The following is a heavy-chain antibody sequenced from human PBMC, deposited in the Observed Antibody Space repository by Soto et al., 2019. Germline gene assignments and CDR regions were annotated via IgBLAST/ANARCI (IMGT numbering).Heavy chain of an antibody. Sequence: QVKLVQSGGEVKKPGSSVTVSCKASGGTFGNSAISWVRQAPGQVLEWMGGIIPIFPTTDYAQKFQGRVTITADESTGTAYMELTSLRSEDTAVYYCALDKARLQLGGNYYYGMDVWGQGTTVTVSS. CDR1: GGTFGNSA. CDR2: IIPIFPTT. J-gene: IGHJ6*02. V-gene: IGHV1-69*12. CDR3: ALDKARLQLGGNYYYGMDV. D-gene: IGHD5-12*01.